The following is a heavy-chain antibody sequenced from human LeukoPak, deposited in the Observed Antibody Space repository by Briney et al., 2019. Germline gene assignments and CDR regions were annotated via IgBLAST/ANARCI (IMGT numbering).Heavy chain of an antibody. J-gene: IGHJ4*02. D-gene: IGHD3-10*01. CDR2: IDTVGNT. CDR1: GFTFSSYD. V-gene: IGHV3-13*01. CDR3: ARTMGRGPGGHFDY. Sequence: PGGSLRLSCAASGFTFSSYDMHWVRQATGKGLEWVSAIDTVGNTYFADSVRGRFTISRDNAKNSLFLQMNSLRVEDTAVYYCARTMGRGPGGHFDYWGQGTLVTVSS.